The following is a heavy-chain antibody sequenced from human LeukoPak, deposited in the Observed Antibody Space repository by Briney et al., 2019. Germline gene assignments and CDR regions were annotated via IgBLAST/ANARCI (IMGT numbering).Heavy chain of an antibody. CDR3: AKDYYDTSGYYNRFDY. CDR1: GFTFSSYA. CDR2: ISGSGGST. D-gene: IGHD3-22*01. Sequence: PGGSLRLSCAASGFTFSSYAMSWVRQAPGKGLEWVSAISGSGGSTYYADSVKGRFTIYRDNSKKTLYLQMNSLRAEDTAVYYCAKDYYDTSGYYNRFDYWGQGTLVTVSS. V-gene: IGHV3-23*01. J-gene: IGHJ4*02.